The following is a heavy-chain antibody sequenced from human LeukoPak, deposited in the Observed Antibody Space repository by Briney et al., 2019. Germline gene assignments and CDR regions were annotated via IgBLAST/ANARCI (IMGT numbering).Heavy chain of an antibody. J-gene: IGHJ5*02. Sequence: GASVKVSCKASGGTFSSYAISWVRQAPGQGLEWMGGIIPIFGTANYAQKFQGRVTITADESTSTAYMELSSLRSEDTAVYYCARNLRFLEWLSIFDPWGQGTLVTVSS. V-gene: IGHV1-69*13. CDR2: IIPIFGTA. D-gene: IGHD3-3*01. CDR3: ARNLRFLEWLSIFDP. CDR1: GGTFSSYA.